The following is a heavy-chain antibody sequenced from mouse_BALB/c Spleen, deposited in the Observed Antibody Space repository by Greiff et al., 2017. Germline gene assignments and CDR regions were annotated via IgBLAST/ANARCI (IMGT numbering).Heavy chain of an antibody. V-gene: IGHV1-14*01. CDR1: GYTFTSYV. D-gene: IGHD2-1*01. CDR3: ARVYYGKGYYAMDY. CDR2: INPYNDGT. Sequence: EVQLQESGPELVKPGASVKMSCKASGYTFTSYVMHWVKQKPGQGLEWIGYINPYNDGTKYNEKFKGKATLTSDKSSSTAYMELSSLTSEDSAVYYCARVYYGKGYYAMDYWGQGTSVTVSS. J-gene: IGHJ4*01.